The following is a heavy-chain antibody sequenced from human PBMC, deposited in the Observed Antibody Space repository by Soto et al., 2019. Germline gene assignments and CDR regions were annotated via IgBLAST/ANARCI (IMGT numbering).Heavy chain of an antibody. J-gene: IGHJ4*02. CDR1: GFTFGTYA. Sequence: EVQLLESGGGLVQPGGSLRLSCAASGFTFGTYAMTWVRQSPGKGLEWVSSLTDSGADTFYADSVRGRFTISRDNSKNTLHLQRNSLRDEDTAIYYCARVVRNYYDSGSYSHFDYWGQGTLVTVSS. CDR3: ARVVRNYYDSGSYSHFDY. V-gene: IGHV3-23*01. CDR2: LTDSGADT. D-gene: IGHD3-10*01.